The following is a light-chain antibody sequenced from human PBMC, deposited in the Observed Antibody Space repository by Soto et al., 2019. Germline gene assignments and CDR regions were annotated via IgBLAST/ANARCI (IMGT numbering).Light chain of an antibody. CDR2: LGS. CDR1: QSLLHSNGYNY. J-gene: IGKJ1*01. V-gene: IGKV2-28*01. Sequence: DIVMTQSPLSLPVTPGEPASISCRSSQSLLHSNGYNYLDWYLQRPGQSPQLLIYLGSFRPSGVPDRFSRSGSATDFTLEISRVEAEDVGVYYCMQALQTPPTFGQGTRVEIK. CDR3: MQALQTPPT.